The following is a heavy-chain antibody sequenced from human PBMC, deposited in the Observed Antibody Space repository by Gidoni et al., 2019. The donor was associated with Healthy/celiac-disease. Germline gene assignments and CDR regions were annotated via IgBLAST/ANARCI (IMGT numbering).Heavy chain of an antibody. D-gene: IGHD6-13*01. CDR3: AKDRIAAAGT. CDR1: GFTFSSYA. Sequence: EVQLLESGGGLVRPGGSLRLSCAASGFTFSSYAMSLVRQAPGERLEWVSAISGSGGSTYYADSVKGRFTIYRENYKKTLYLQMNSLRAEDTAVYYCAKDRIAAAGTWGQGTLVTVSS. J-gene: IGHJ4*02. V-gene: IGHV3-23*01. CDR2: ISGSGGST.